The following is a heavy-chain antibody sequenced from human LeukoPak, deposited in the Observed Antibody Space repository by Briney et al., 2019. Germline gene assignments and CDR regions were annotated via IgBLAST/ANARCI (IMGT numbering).Heavy chain of an antibody. CDR1: GGSISSHY. Sequence: PSETLSLTCTVSGGSISSHYWSWIRQPPGKGLEWIGYIYYSGSTNYNPSLKSRVTISVDTSKNQFSLKLSSVTAADTAVYYCARDNAGIGYWGQGTLVTVSS. CDR2: IYYSGST. V-gene: IGHV4-59*11. CDR3: ARDNAGIGY. D-gene: IGHD2-8*01. J-gene: IGHJ4*02.